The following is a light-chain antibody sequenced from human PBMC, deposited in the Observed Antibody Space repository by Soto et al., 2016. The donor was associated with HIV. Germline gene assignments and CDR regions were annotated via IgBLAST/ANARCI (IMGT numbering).Light chain of an antibody. V-gene: IGLV3-19*01. CDR2: AKN. Sequence: SSELTQDPAVSVALGQTVRITCQGDSLRSYYASWYQQKPGQAPVLVIYAKNNRPSGIPDRFSGSSSGNTASLTITGAQAEGEADYYCNSRDSSGNHVVFGGGTKLTVL. CDR3: NSRDSSGNHVV. J-gene: IGLJ2*01. CDR1: SLRSYY.